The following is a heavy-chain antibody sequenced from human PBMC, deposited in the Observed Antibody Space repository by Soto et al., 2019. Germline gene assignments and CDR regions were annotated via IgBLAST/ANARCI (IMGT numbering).Heavy chain of an antibody. J-gene: IGHJ3*02. V-gene: IGHV1-18*01. CDR2: ISAYSGNT. CDR1: GYAFTSYG. Sequence: GASAKVSCKASGYAFTSYGISWVRQAPGQGLEWMGWISAYSGNTNYAQKLQGRVTMTTDTSTSTAYMELRSLRSDDTAVYYRARVVNYYDSSGSFDIWGQGTMVTVSS. CDR3: ARVVNYYDSSGSFDI. D-gene: IGHD3-22*01.